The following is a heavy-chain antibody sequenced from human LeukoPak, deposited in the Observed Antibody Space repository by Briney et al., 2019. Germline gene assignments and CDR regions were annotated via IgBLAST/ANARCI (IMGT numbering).Heavy chain of an antibody. D-gene: IGHD4-17*01. CDR2: IYHSGST. CDR3: ASVHDYGDYAFDY. CDR1: GDSISSYY. Sequence: SETLSLSCTVSGDSISSYYWGWIRQPPGKGLEWIGSIYHSGSTYYNPSLKSRVTISVDTSKNQFSLKLSSVTAADTAVYYCASVHDYGDYAFDYWGQGTLVTVSS. V-gene: IGHV4-38-2*02. J-gene: IGHJ4*02.